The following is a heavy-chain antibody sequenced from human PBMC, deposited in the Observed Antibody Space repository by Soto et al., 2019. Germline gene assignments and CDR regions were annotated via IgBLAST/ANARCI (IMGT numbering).Heavy chain of an antibody. D-gene: IGHD6-19*01. CDR2: IYWDDDK. Sequence: QITLKESGPTLVKPTQTLTLTCTFSGFSLSTSGVGVGWIRQPPGKALEWLALIYWDDDKRYSPSLKSRLTSAKDTSKNPVVLTMTNLDRGGTAPYFCARRGSGAVGGTGVGGKNFDSWGQGTLVTVSS. CDR1: GFSLSTSGVG. J-gene: IGHJ4*02. CDR3: ARRGSGAVGGTGVGGKNFDS. V-gene: IGHV2-5*02.